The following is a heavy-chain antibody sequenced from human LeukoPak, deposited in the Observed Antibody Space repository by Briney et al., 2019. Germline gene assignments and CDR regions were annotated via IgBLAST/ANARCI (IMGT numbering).Heavy chain of an antibody. CDR1: GGTFSNNV. CDR2: IIPMVDSA. Sequence: SVKVSCKVSGGTFSNNVINWIRQAPGQGLEWMGGIIPMVDSANFGQKFQGRVTITADISTTTAYLELSSLRYEDTAMYYCARVRQYSSWNFDYWGQGTLVTVSS. J-gene: IGHJ4*02. CDR3: ARVRQYSSWNFDY. D-gene: IGHD6-6*01. V-gene: IGHV1-69*06.